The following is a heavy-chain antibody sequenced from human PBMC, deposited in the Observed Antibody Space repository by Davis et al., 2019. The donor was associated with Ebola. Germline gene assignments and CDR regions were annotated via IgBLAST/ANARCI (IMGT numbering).Heavy chain of an antibody. CDR3: ARRSVQLWFFDY. CDR2: INGGNGDT. CDR1: GYIFTRYS. J-gene: IGHJ4*02. D-gene: IGHD5-18*01. V-gene: IGHV1-3*01. Sequence: AASVKVSCKTSGYIFTRYSIHWVRQAPGEGLEWVGWINGGNGDTKCSQKFQGRVTFTRDASASTAYMELSSLRSEDTAVYYCARRSVQLWFFDYWGQGTLVTVSS.